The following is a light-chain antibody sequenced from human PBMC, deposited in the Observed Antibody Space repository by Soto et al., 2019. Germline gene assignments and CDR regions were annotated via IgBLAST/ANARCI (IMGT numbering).Light chain of an antibody. CDR2: DAS. V-gene: IGKV3-11*01. CDR1: QSVSSY. CDR3: QQRGKWPPT. Sequence: EIVLTQSPATLSLSPGERATLSCRASQSVSSYLAWYQQKPGQAPRLLIYDASNRATDIPARFSGSGSGTDFTLTISSLEPEDFGVYYCQQRGKWPPTFGQGTKLEIK. J-gene: IGKJ2*01.